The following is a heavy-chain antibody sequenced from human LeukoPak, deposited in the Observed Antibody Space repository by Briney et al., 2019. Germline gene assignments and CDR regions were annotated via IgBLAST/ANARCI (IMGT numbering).Heavy chain of an antibody. CDR3: ARRIGIAVAGKRPTINWFDP. V-gene: IGHV1-46*01. D-gene: IGHD6-19*01. CDR2: INPSGGRT. Sequence: GASVKVSCKASGDTFTSYYMHWVRQAPGQGLEWMGIINPSGGRTSYAQKFQGRVTVTRDTSTSTVYMELSSLRSEDTAVYYCARRIGIAVAGKRPTINWFDPWGQGTLVTVSS. J-gene: IGHJ5*02. CDR1: GDTFTSYY.